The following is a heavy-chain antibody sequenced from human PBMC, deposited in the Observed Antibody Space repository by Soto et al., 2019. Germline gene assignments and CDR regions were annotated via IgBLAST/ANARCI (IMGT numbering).Heavy chain of an antibody. J-gene: IGHJ5*02. CDR1: GGSIRTSTYY. CDR3: ARGRDVTGGWFDP. D-gene: IGHD1-26*01. Sequence: SETLSLTCSVSGGSIRTSTYYWVWIRQPPGKGLECIGNIFYSGSTDYNPSLKSRVTISVDTSKNQFSLKLSSVTAADTAVYYCARGRDVTGGWFDPWGQGTLVTVSS. CDR2: IFYSGST. V-gene: IGHV4-39*01.